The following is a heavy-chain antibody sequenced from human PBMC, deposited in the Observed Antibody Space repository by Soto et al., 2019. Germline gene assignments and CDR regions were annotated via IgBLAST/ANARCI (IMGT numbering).Heavy chain of an antibody. D-gene: IGHD3-3*01. CDR3: ARAHWTSWYNWFDP. J-gene: IGHJ5*02. CDR2: IIPLFGTT. Sequence: QVQLVQSGAELKKPGSSVKVSCKAFGGNFTNYGISWVRQAPGQGLEWMGGIIPLFGTTNYAQKFRGRVTVTADESTSTGYMEVNSLRSEDTAIYYCARAHWTSWYNWFDPWGQGTLVTVSS. CDR1: GGNFTNYG. V-gene: IGHV1-69*01.